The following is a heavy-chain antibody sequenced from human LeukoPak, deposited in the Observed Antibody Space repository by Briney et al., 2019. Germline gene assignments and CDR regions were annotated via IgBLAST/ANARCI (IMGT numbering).Heavy chain of an antibody. CDR3: AKRGVVIRVILVGFHKEAYYFDS. V-gene: IGHV3-23*01. D-gene: IGHD3-22*01. Sequence: QPGGSLRLSCAVSGITLSNYGMSWVRQAPGKGLEWVAGISDSGGRTNYADSVKGRFTISRDNPKNTLYLQTNSLRAEGTAVYFCAKRGVVIRVILVGFHKEAYYFDSWGQGALVTVSS. J-gene: IGHJ4*02. CDR1: GITLSNYG. CDR2: ISDSGGRT.